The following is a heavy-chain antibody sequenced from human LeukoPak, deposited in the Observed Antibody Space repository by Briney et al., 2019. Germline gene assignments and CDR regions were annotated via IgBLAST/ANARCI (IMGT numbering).Heavy chain of an antibody. CDR2: IYYSGST. V-gene: IGHV4-39*07. J-gene: IGHJ4*02. CDR3: ARAGVGATFFDY. CDR1: GGSISSGSYY. Sequence: SQTLSLTCTVSGGSISSGSYYWSWIRQPPGKGLEWIGSIYYSGSTYYNPSLKSRVTISVDTSKNQFSLKLSSVTAADTAVYYCARAGVGATFFDYWGQGTLVTVSS. D-gene: IGHD1-26*01.